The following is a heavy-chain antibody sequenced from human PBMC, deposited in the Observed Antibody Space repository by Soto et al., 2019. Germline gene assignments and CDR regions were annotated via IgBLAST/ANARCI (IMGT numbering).Heavy chain of an antibody. Sequence: ASVKSSRKASGYTSTSYAMHWARQAPGQRLEWMGWINAGNGNTKYSQKFQGRVTITRDTSASTAYMELSSLRSEDTAVYYCAKAAAGNRYYYYYYMDVWGKGTTGTVSS. CDR3: AKAAAGNRYYYYYYMDV. CDR1: GYTSTSYA. CDR2: INAGNGNT. D-gene: IGHD6-13*01. V-gene: IGHV1-3*01. J-gene: IGHJ6*03.